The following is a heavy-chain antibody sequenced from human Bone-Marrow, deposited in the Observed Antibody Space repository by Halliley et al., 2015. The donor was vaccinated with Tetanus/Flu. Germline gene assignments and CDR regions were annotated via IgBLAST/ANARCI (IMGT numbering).Heavy chain of an antibody. V-gene: IGHV3-64D*06. Sequence: TYYADSVKARFTISRDNSRNTLSLQMRSLRPEDTAVYYCVKDPSRVNWGSTGDWYFDLWGRGSLVTVSS. CDR2: T. J-gene: IGHJ2*01. D-gene: IGHD2-8*02. CDR3: VKDPSRVNWGSTGDWYFDL.